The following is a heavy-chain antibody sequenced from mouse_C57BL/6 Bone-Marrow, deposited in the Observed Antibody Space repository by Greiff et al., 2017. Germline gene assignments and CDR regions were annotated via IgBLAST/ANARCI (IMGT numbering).Heavy chain of an antibody. V-gene: IGHV1-69*01. Sequence: VQLQQSGPELVMPGASVKLSCKASGYTFTSYSMHWVKQRPGQGLEWIGEIDPSDSSTNYTQKFSGKSTLTVDKSSSTGYMQLNSLRSEDSAVYSCASESKVRGIFAYWGQGTLVTVSA. CDR1: GYTFTSYS. CDR2: IDPSDSST. D-gene: IGHD1-3*01. J-gene: IGHJ3*01. CDR3: ASESKVRGIFAY.